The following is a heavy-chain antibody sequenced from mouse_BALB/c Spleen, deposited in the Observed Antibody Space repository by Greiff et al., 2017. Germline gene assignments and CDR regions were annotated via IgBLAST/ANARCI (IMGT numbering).Heavy chain of an antibody. CDR3: ARGGIRLYYAMDY. D-gene: IGHD5-2*01. Sequence: EVQLQQSGPELMKPGASVKISCKASGYSFTSYYMHWVKQSHGKSLEWIGYIDPFNGGTSYNQKFKGKATLTVDKSSSTAYMHLSSLTSEDSAVYYCARGGIRLYYAMDYWGQGTSVTVSS. CDR2: IDPFNGGT. J-gene: IGHJ4*01. V-gene: IGHV1S135*01. CDR1: GYSFTSYY.